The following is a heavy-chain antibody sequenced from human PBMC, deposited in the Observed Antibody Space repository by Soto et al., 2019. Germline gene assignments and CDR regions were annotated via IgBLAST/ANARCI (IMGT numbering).Heavy chain of an antibody. D-gene: IGHD4-4*01. CDR1: GFSLTTSGMG. Sequence: QITLKESGPTLVKPTQTLTLTCTFSGFSLTTSGMGVGWIRQSPGRALEWLALIYWDDDKRYSPSLKSRLTITDDAAKTQVDFTMTTMDPVDTATSYYVRRRRRCDGAICDYSWFDPWGQGALVTVSS. J-gene: IGHJ5*02. CDR2: IYWDDDK. V-gene: IGHV2-5*02. CDR3: VRRRRRCDGAICDYSWFDP.